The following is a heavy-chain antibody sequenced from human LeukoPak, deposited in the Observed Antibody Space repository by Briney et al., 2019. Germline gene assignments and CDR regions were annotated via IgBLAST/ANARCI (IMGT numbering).Heavy chain of an antibody. V-gene: IGHV3-48*02. Sequence: GGSLRLSCAASGFTFSSYSMNWVRQAPGKGLEWVSYISSSSSTIYYADSVKGRFTISRDNAKNSLYLQMNSLRDEDTAVYYCARDLAVAWYGLQPPTPDAFDIWGQGTMVTVSS. CDR2: ISSSSSTI. D-gene: IGHD6-13*01. J-gene: IGHJ3*02. CDR3: ARDLAVAWYGLQPPTPDAFDI. CDR1: GFTFSSYS.